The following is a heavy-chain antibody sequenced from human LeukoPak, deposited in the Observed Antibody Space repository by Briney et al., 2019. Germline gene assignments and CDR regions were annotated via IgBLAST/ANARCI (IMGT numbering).Heavy chain of an antibody. Sequence: PGGSLRLSCAASGFTFSSYGLYWVRQAPGKGLEWISYISSSSTIIKYADSVRGRFTISRDDARESLYLQMSSLRADDTAIYYCGASRQYVGAFDIWGQGTLVTVSS. V-gene: IGHV3-48*03. J-gene: IGHJ3*02. D-gene: IGHD3-16*01. CDR1: GFTFSSYG. CDR3: GASRQYVGAFDI. CDR2: ISSSSTII.